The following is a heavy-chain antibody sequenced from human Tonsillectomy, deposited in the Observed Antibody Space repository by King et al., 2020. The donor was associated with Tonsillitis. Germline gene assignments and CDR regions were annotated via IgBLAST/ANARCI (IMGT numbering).Heavy chain of an antibody. V-gene: IGHV3-74*01. D-gene: IGHD6-19*01. CDR2: INSDGRST. CDR1: GFTFSSYW. J-gene: IGHJ4*02. CDR3: ARDSVAGTRADY. Sequence: VQLVESGGGLVQPGGSLRLSCAASGFTFSSYWMHWVRQAPGKGMVWVSRINSDGRSTRYAESVKGRFTISRDNAKNTLYLQMNSLRAEDTAVYYCARDSVAGTRADYWGQGTLVTVSS.